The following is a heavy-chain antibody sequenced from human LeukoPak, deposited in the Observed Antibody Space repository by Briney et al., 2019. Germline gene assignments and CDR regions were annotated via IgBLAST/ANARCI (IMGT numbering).Heavy chain of an antibody. J-gene: IGHJ5*02. Sequence: LSSAFGFGFFSCDLWGVSRAPPREVEGGFGEINHSGSTNYNPSLKGRVTISVDTSKNQFSLKLSSVTAADTAVYYCARDILWFEKNWFDPWGQGTLVTVSS. CDR2: INHSGST. V-gene: IGHV4-34*01. CDR3: ARDILWFEKNWFDP. CDR1: FGFFSCDL. D-gene: IGHD3-10*01.